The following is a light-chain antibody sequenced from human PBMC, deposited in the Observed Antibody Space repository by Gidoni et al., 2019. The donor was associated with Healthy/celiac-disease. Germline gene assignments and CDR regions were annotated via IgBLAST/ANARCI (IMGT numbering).Light chain of an antibody. CDR2: GAS. CDR1: QSVSSSY. CDR3: QQYGSSPMYT. Sequence: DIVLTQSPGTLSLSPGERATLPCRASQSVSSSYLAWYQQKPGQAPRLLIYGASSGATGIPDRFSGSGSGTDFTLTISRLEPEDFAVYYCQQYGSSPMYTFGQXTKLEIK. J-gene: IGKJ2*01. V-gene: IGKV3-20*01.